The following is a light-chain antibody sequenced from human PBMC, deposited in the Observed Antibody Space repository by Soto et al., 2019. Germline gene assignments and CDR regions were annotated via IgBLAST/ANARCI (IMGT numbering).Light chain of an antibody. CDR3: QQYNNCPWT. CDR2: GAS. V-gene: IGKV3-15*01. CDR1: QSVSSN. J-gene: IGKJ1*01. Sequence: EIVMTQSPATLSVSPGERAALSCGASQSVSSNLAWYQQKPGQAPGLLIYGASTRATGIPARFSGSGSGTEFTLTISSLQPEDFAAYYCQQYNNCPWTFGQGTKVDIK.